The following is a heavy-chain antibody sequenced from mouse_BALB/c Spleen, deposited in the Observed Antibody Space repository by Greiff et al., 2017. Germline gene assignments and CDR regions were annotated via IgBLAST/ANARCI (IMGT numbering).Heavy chain of an antibody. Sequence: EVKLQESGPSLVKPSQTLSLTCSVTGDSITSGYWNWIRKFPGNKLEYMGYISYSGSTYYNPSLKSRISITRDTSKNQYYLQLNSVTTEDTATYYCARYYYGSSYYFDYWGQGTTLTVSS. J-gene: IGHJ2*01. CDR1: GDSITSGY. D-gene: IGHD1-1*01. CDR3: ARYYYGSSYYFDY. CDR2: ISYSGST. V-gene: IGHV3-8*02.